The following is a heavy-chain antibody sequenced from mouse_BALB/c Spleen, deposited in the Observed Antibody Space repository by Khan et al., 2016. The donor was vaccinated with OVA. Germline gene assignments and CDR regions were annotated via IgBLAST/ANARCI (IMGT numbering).Heavy chain of an antibody. Sequence: VQLKESGPGLVAPSQSLSITFTISGFSLTNYGIHWVRQPPGKGLEWLVVICSDGSTTYNSALNSRLTISKDNSKSQVFLKMNSLQTDDTAVYFCARQPYYHYNIMDYWGQGTSVTVSS. D-gene: IGHD2-10*01. J-gene: IGHJ4*01. V-gene: IGHV2-6-1*01. CDR3: ARQPYYHYNIMDY. CDR1: GFSLTNYG. CDR2: ICSDGST.